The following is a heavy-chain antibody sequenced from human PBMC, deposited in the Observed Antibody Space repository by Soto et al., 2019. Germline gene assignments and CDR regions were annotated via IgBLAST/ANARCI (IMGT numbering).Heavy chain of an antibody. Sequence: GASVKVSCKASGYTFTSYYMHWVRQAPGQGLEWMGIINPSGGSTSYAQKFQGRVTMTRDTSTSTVYMELSSLRSEDAAVYYCERDNTSGYSPYGMDVWGQGTPVTVSS. J-gene: IGHJ6*01. V-gene: IGHV1-46*01. CDR1: GYTFTSYY. CDR2: INPSGGST. CDR3: ERDNTSGYSPYGMDV. D-gene: IGHD3-22*01.